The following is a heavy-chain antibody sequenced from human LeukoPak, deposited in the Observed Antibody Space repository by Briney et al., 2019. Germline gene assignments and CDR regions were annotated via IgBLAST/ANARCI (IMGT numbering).Heavy chain of an antibody. Sequence: PGGSLRLSCAASGFTFSSYAMHWVRQAPGKGLEWVAVISYDGSNKYYADSVKGRFTISRDNSKNTLYLQMNSLRAEDTAVYYCARRPYYGGNFFDYWGQGTLVTVSS. CDR2: ISYDGSNK. J-gene: IGHJ4*02. V-gene: IGHV3-30*04. CDR1: GFTFSSYA. D-gene: IGHD4-23*01. CDR3: ARRPYYGGNFFDY.